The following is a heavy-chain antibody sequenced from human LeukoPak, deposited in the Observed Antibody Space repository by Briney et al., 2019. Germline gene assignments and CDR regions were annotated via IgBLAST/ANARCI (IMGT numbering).Heavy chain of an antibody. D-gene: IGHD5-24*01. Sequence: PSETLSLTCTVSGGSISSYYWSWIRQPAGKGLEWIGRIYTSGSTNYNPSHKSRVTMSVDTSKNQFSLKLSSVTAADTAVYYCARSGRDGYNFAHNWYFDLWGRGTLVTVSS. J-gene: IGHJ2*01. V-gene: IGHV4-4*07. CDR2: IYTSGST. CDR1: GGSISSYY. CDR3: ARSGRDGYNFAHNWYFDL.